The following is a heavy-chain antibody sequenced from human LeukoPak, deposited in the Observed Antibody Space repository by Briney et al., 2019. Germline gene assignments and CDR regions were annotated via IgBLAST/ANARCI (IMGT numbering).Heavy chain of an antibody. CDR3: ARDPFDL. CDR1: GFTLSNRL. J-gene: IGHJ5*02. Sequence: GRSLRLSCEVSGFTLSNRLMTWVRQAPGKGLEWVATIKQGGSDKFYVDSVKGRFTISGDNAKNSLYLQMNSLRAEDTAVYYCARDPFDLWGQGTLVTVSS. CDR2: IKQGGSDK. V-gene: IGHV3-7*01.